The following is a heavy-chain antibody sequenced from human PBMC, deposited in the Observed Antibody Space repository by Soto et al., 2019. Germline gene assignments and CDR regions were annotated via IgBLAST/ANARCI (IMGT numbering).Heavy chain of an antibody. Sequence: EVQLVESGGGLVQPGRSLGLSCAASGFTFDDFALHWVRRAPGKGLEWVSGVDWNRGNAAYANSVKGRFTVSRDSAKNTLYLDLSSVRQDDTALYYCAKAPTLVAHWFDPWAQGTLVTVSS. CDR3: AKAPTLVAHWFDP. CDR2: VDWNRGNA. V-gene: IGHV3-9*01. D-gene: IGHD3-9*01. CDR1: GFTFDDFA. J-gene: IGHJ5*02.